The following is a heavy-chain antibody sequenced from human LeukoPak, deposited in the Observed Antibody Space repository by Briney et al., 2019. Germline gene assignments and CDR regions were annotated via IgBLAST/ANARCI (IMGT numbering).Heavy chain of an antibody. CDR3: ARDTRRGYTGHDMPGD. D-gene: IGHD5-12*01. Sequence: GAGVTVSCKASGYTFTDYYIHWVRQAPGQGLEWMGWINLATGATKFAQKFQGRVTLTRDTSSSTTYMDLNRLTSDDTAVYYCARDTRRGYTGHDMPGDWGQGTLVIVSS. V-gene: IGHV1-2*02. J-gene: IGHJ4*02. CDR1: GYTFTDYY. CDR2: INLATGAT.